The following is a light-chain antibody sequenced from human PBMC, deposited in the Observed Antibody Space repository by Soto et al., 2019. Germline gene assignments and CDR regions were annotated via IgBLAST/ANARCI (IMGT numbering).Light chain of an antibody. V-gene: IGKV3-20*01. CDR3: QQYGSSPWT. Sequence: EIVLTQSPGTLSLSPGERATLSCRASQCVSSSYLAWYQQKPGQAPRLLIYGASSRATGIPDRFSGSGSGTDVTLTISRLETEDFAVYYCQQYGSSPWTFGQGTKVEIK. CDR1: QCVSSSY. CDR2: GAS. J-gene: IGKJ1*01.